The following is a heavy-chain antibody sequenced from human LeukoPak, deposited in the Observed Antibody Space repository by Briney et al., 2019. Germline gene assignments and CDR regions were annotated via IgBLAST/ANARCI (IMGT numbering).Heavy chain of an antibody. J-gene: IGHJ4*02. CDR3: ARDRAYNRFDY. D-gene: IGHD5-24*01. CDR2: IKEDGSAK. Sequence: PGGSLRLSCAASGFTFSNGWMAWVRQAPGKGLEWVANIKEDGSAKNYVGSVRGRFTVSRDNAKKSVYLEMNSLRAEDTAVYYCARDRAYNRFDYWGQGTLVTVSS. CDR1: GFTFSNGW. V-gene: IGHV3-7*01.